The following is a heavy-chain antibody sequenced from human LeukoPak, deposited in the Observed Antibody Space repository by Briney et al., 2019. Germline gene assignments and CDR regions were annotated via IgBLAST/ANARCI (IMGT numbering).Heavy chain of an antibody. J-gene: IGHJ4*02. CDR2: INHSGST. V-gene: IGHV4-34*01. CDR1: GGSFSGYY. D-gene: IGHD3-9*01. CDR3: ASLWNYDILTGYQ. Sequence: TTSETLSLTCAVYGGSFSGYYWSWIRQPPGKVLEWLGEINHSGSTDYNPSLKSRVTISVDTSKNQFSLKLSSVTAADTAVYYCASLWNYDILTGYQWGQGTLVTVSS.